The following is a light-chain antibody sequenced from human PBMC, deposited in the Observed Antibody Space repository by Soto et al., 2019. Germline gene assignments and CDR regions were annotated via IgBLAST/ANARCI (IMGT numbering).Light chain of an antibody. CDR2: DVS. V-gene: IGLV2-11*01. J-gene: IGLJ1*01. CDR3: YSYAGSYTFLV. Sequence: QSVLTQPRSVSGSPGQSVTISCTGTSSDVGGYNYVSWYQQHPGKAPKLMTYDVSKRPSGVPDRFSGSKSGNTASLTISGLQAEDEADYYCYSYAGSYTFLVLGTGTKLTVL. CDR1: SSDVGGYNY.